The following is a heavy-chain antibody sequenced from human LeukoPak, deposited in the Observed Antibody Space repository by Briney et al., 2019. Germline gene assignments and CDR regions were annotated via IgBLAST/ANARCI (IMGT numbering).Heavy chain of an antibody. CDR2: ISGSGGST. D-gene: IGHD3-16*01. Sequence: PGGSLRLSCAASGFTFSSYAMSWGRQAPGKGLEWVSAISGSGGSTYYADSVKGRFTISRDNAKNSLYLQMNSRRAEDTAVYYCAREWGYYDYWGQGTLVTVSS. V-gene: IGHV3-23*01. CDR1: GFTFSSYA. CDR3: AREWGYYDY. J-gene: IGHJ4*02.